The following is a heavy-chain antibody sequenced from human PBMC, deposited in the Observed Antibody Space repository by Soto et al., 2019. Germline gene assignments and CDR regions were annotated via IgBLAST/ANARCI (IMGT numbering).Heavy chain of an antibody. D-gene: IGHD3-22*01. CDR2: ISYDGSNK. J-gene: IGHJ4*02. CDR1: GFTFSSYA. Sequence: GGSQRLSCAASGFTFSSYAMHWVRQAPGKGLEWVAIISYDGSNKYYADSVKGRFTISRDNSKRTLFLQMNSLGAENTAVYYCARMDGSAYYASFFDYWGQGTLVTVSS. V-gene: IGHV3-30-3*01. CDR3: ARMDGSAYYASFFDY.